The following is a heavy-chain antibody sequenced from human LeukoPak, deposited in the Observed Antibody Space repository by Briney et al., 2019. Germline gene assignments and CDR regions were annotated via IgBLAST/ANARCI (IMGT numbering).Heavy chain of an antibody. CDR2: INVDERTT. Sequence: GGSLRLSCAASGFTFSNYAMHWVRHGLGEGLVWVSRINVDERTTAYADSVKGRFTISRDNAKNTLYLQMNSLRAEDTAVYYCARAWSYGLDVWGKGTTVTVSS. CDR1: GFTFSNYA. V-gene: IGHV3-74*01. J-gene: IGHJ6*04. D-gene: IGHD3-3*01. CDR3: ARAWSYGLDV.